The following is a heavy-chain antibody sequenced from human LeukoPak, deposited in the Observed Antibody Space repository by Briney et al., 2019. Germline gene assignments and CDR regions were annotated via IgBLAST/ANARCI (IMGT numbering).Heavy chain of an antibody. CDR1: GFTFSSYW. Sequence: GGSLRLSCAASGFTFSSYWMHWVRQAPGKGLVWVSRINGDGSSTTYADSVKGRFTIPRDNAQNTLYLQMNSLGGEDTAVYYCAVGGCLGAFDDCGQGTLVAVSS. CDR3: AVGGCLGAFDD. D-gene: IGHD3-10*01. V-gene: IGHV3-74*01. CDR2: INGDGSST. J-gene: IGHJ4*02.